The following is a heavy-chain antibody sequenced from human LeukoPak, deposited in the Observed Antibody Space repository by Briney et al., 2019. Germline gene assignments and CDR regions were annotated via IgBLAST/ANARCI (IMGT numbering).Heavy chain of an antibody. Sequence: SETLSLTCTVSGYSISSGYYWGWIRQPPGKGLEWIGSIYHSGSTYYNPSLKSRVTISVDTSKNQFSLKLSSVTAADTAVYYCAGVALIVGVDYWGQGTLVTVSS. CDR1: GYSISSGYY. D-gene: IGHD1-26*01. J-gene: IGHJ4*02. CDR2: IYHSGST. CDR3: AGVALIVGVDY. V-gene: IGHV4-38-2*02.